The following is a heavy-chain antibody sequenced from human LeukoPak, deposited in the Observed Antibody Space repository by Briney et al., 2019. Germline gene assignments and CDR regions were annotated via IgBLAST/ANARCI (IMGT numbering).Heavy chain of an antibody. Sequence: PGGSLRLSCAASGFTFSSYAMHWVRQAPGKGLEWVSAITGSGDSAYYSDSVKGRFTISRDQSKSTVYLQMTSLRAEDTAVFYCAKGTTDYDASDPLDFWGQGTLATVSS. J-gene: IGHJ4*02. CDR3: AKGTTDYDASDPLDF. CDR2: ITGSGDSA. D-gene: IGHD3-16*01. CDR1: GFTFSSYA. V-gene: IGHV3-23*01.